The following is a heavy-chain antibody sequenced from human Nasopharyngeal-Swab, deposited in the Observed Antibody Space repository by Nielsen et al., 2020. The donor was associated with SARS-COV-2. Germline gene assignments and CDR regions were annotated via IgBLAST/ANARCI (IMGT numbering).Heavy chain of an antibody. CDR3: ARGVRARVIVVVISVYYYYMDV. CDR2: INAGNGNT. D-gene: IGHD3-22*01. Sequence: ASVKVSCKASGYTFTSYAMHWVRQAPGQRLEWMGWINAGNGNTKYSQKFQGRVTITRDTSASTAYMELSSLRSEDTAVYYCARGVRARVIVVVISVYYYYMDVWGKGTTVTVSS. J-gene: IGHJ6*03. CDR1: GYTFTSYA. V-gene: IGHV1-3*01.